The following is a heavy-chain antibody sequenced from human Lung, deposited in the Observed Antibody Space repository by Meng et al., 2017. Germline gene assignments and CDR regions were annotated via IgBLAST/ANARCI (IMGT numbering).Heavy chain of an antibody. J-gene: IGHJ4*02. CDR1: GGSFSDYY. CDR2: INHSGST. D-gene: IGHD4-11*01. CDR3: ARGPTTMAHDFDY. Sequence: QVHLQQGGAGLLKPSETLSLTCVVSGGSFSDYYWSWIRHPPGKGLEWIGEINHSGSTNYNPSLESRATISVDTSQNNLSLKLSSVTAADSAVYYCARGPTTMAHDFDYWGQGTLVTVSS. V-gene: IGHV4-34*01.